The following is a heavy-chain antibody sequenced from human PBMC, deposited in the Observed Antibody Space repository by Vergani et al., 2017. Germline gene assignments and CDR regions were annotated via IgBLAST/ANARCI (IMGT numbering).Heavy chain of an antibody. D-gene: IGHD4-11*01. Sequence: QVQLQQWGGGLLKPSETLSLTCVVNGGSFTSYHWTWIRQSPGEGLEWVGDIDHTGRPDYNPSLKRRLTMSVDKSRNQFSLPLNSVTATDTAIYFCARVNTETNSHLYYYYYMDVWGQGTAVTVS. CDR1: GGSFTSYH. CDR3: ARVNTETNSHLYYYYYMDV. V-gene: IGHV4-34*01. CDR2: IDHTGRP. J-gene: IGHJ6*03.